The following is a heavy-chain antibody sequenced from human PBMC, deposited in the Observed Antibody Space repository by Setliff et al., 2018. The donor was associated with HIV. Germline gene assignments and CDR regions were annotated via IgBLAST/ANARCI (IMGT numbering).Heavy chain of an antibody. CDR3: ARRIDDSGSFPDKNWFDT. CDR2: IFSIGST. J-gene: IGHJ5*02. V-gene: IGHV4-4*08. D-gene: IGHD3-10*01. CDR1: GDSISSYS. Sequence: PSETLSLTCTVSGDSISSYSWNWIRQSPVGGLEWIGFIFSIGSTKYNPSLQSRVTMSIDTSKNQFSLRLTSVTAADTAVYYCARRIDDSGSFPDKNWFDTWGQGSLVTVSS.